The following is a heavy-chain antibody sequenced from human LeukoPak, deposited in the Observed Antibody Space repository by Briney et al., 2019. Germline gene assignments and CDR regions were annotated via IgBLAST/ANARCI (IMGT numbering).Heavy chain of an antibody. CDR1: GGSISSGGYY. CDR3: ARAYGSGTHFDY. J-gene: IGHJ4*02. Sequence: SQTLSLTCTVSGGSISSGGYYWSSIRQHPGKGLEWIGYIYYSGSTYYNPSLKSRITISVDTSKNQFSLKLSSVSAADTAVYYCARAYGSGTHFDYWGQGTLVTVSS. D-gene: IGHD3-10*01. V-gene: IGHV4-31*03. CDR2: IYYSGST.